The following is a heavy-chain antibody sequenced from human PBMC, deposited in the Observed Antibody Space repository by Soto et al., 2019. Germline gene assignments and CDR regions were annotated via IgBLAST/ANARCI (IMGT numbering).Heavy chain of an antibody. V-gene: IGHV4-31*03. D-gene: IGHD1-20*01. CDR3: VRDQRYDWNYDYGMAV. Sequence: SETLSLTCTVSGGSISVGGYYLKWIRQHPGKGLEWIGFIYYSGSTYYNPSLKSRVIMSLDTSKNQFYLELSSVTAADTAVYYCVRDQRYDWNYDYGMAVWGQGTTVTVSS. CDR2: IYYSGST. J-gene: IGHJ6*02. CDR1: GGSISVGGYY.